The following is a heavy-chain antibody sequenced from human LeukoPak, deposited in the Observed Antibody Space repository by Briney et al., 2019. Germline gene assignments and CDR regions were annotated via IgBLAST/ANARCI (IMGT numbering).Heavy chain of an antibody. CDR1: GGTFSSYA. CDR3: ARLTRSGWLQSIKGRPFFDY. V-gene: IGHV1-8*02. CDR2: MNPNSGNT. Sequence: ASVKVSCKASGGTFSSYAINWVRQATGQGLEWMGWMNPNSGNTGYAQKFQGRVTMTRNTSISTAYMELSSLRSEDTAVYYCARLTRSGWLQSIKGRPFFDYWGQGTLVTVSS. D-gene: IGHD5-24*01. J-gene: IGHJ4*02.